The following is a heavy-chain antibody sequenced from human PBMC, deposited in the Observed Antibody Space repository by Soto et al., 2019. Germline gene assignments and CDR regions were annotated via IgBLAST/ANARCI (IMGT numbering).Heavy chain of an antibody. V-gene: IGHV4-39*01. CDR3: ARHVVPRITMIVVVINWFDP. CDR1: GGSISSSSYY. Sequence: SETLSLTCTVSGGSISSSSYYWGWIRQPPGKGLEWIGSIYYSGSTYYNPSLKSRVTISVDTSKNQFSLKLSSVTAADTAVYYCARHVVPRITMIVVVINWFDPWGQGTLVTVSS. J-gene: IGHJ5*02. CDR2: IYYSGST. D-gene: IGHD3-22*01.